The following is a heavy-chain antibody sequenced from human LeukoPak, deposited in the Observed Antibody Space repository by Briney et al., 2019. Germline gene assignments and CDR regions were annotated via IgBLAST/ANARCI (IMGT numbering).Heavy chain of an antibody. D-gene: IGHD1-1*01. Sequence: GGSLRLSRAASQFTFSDYWMHWVRQAPGKGLVWVSRINSNGITTYYAGSVKGRFTISRDNAKNTVYLQLNSLRAEDTAMYYCARGSYNWNDVHASDVWGQGTMVTVSS. CDR2: INSNGITT. J-gene: IGHJ3*01. V-gene: IGHV3-74*01. CDR1: QFTFSDYW. CDR3: ARGSYNWNDVHASDV.